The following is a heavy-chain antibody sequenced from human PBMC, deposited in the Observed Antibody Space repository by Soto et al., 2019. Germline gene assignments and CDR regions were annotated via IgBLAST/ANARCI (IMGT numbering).Heavy chain of an antibody. CDR2: INPSGGST. V-gene: IGHV1-46*03. CDR1: GYTFTSYY. J-gene: IGHJ6*03. D-gene: IGHD3-10*01. CDR3: ASGSGSYIYYYYYYMDV. Sequence: ASVKVSCKASGYTFTSYYMHWVRQAPGQGLEWMGIINPSGGSTSYAQKFQGRVTMTRDTSTSTVYMELSSLRSEDTAVYYCASGSGSYIYYYYYYMDVWGKGTTVTVSS.